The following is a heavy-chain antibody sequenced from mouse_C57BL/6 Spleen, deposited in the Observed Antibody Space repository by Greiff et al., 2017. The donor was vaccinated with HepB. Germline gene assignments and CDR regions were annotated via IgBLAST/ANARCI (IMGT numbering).Heavy chain of an antibody. D-gene: IGHD2-1*01. CDR1: GYTFTGYW. J-gene: IGHJ4*01. Sequence: VHVKQSGAELIKPGASVKLSCKATGYTFTGYWIEWVKQRPGHGLEWIGEILPGSGSTNYNEKFKGKATFTADTSSNTAYMQLSSLTTDDSAIYYCARGYGNYAMDYWGQGTSVTVSS. CDR3: ARGYGNYAMDY. CDR2: ILPGSGST. V-gene: IGHV1-9*01.